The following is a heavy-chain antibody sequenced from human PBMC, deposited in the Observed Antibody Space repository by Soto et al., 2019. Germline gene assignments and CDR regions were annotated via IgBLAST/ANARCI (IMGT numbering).Heavy chain of an antibody. CDR1: GGSISSYY. Sequence: QEQLQESGPGLVKPSETLSLTCTVSGGSISSYYWSWIRQPPGKGLEWIGYIYYSGSTNYNPSLKSRVTISVDTSKNQFSLKLSSVTAADTAVYYCARRYDFWSGYLYYYYMDVWGKGTTVTVSS. D-gene: IGHD3-3*01. V-gene: IGHV4-59*08. CDR2: IYYSGST. J-gene: IGHJ6*03. CDR3: ARRYDFWSGYLYYYYMDV.